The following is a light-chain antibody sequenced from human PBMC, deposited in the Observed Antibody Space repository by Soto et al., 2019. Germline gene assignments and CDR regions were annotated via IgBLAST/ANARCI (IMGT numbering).Light chain of an antibody. CDR1: QSINSL. Sequence: DIQMTQSPSTLSASVGDRVTITCRASQSINSLLAWFQQKPGKAPEILIYKASSLESGVPSRFSGSGSGTEFTLTISSLQPEDSATYYCLQYYDYRTFGQGTKVDI. CDR2: KAS. CDR3: LQYYDYRT. J-gene: IGKJ1*01. V-gene: IGKV1-5*03.